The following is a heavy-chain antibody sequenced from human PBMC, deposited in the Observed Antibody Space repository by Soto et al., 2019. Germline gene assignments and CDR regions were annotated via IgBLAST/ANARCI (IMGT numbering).Heavy chain of an antibody. D-gene: IGHD1-1*01. CDR3: ARESAGKTLYGMDV. CDR2: INPNSGDT. Sequence: QVQLVQSGAEVKKPGASVKVSCETSGYTFPVSYTHWLRQAPGQGLEWMGWINPNSGDTNYAHKFEGRVTMTRDSSAGTAYMELSWLRSDDTAVYFWARESAGKTLYGMDVWGQGTTVTVSS. J-gene: IGHJ6*02. V-gene: IGHV1-2*02. CDR1: GYTFPVSY.